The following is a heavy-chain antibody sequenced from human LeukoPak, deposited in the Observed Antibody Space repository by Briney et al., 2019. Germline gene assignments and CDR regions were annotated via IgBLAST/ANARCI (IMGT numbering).Heavy chain of an antibody. CDR1: GGSFSDYN. D-gene: IGHD1-14*01. V-gene: IGHV4-34*01. J-gene: IGHJ4*02. Sequence: PSETLSVTCAVYGGSFSDYNWTWIRQPPGKGLEWIGEIGHNGTTNYNPSLKGRVTISLDTSKNQFSLKLTSVTAADTAVYYCARPSGGTPFKRFDYWGEGTLGTVSS. CDR3: ARPSGGTPFKRFDY. CDR2: IGHNGTT.